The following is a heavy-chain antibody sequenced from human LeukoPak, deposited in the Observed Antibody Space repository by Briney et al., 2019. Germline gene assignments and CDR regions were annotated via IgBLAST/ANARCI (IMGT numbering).Heavy chain of an antibody. CDR2: IRHDEGKT. CDR1: GLIFSSYG. V-gene: IGHV3-30*02. CDR3: AKPVIPSAYQGTYYMDV. J-gene: IGHJ6*03. Sequence: PGGSLRLSCAASGLIFSSYGMHWVRQAPGEGLEWVAYIRHDEGKTFYADSVKGRFTISRDNSKNTLYLQMHSLRAEDTALYYCAKPVIPSAYQGTYYMDVWGKGTTVTVSS. D-gene: IGHD3-16*01.